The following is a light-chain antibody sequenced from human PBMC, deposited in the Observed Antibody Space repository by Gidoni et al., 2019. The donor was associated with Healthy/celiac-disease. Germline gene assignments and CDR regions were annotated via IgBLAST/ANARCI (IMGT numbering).Light chain of an antibody. CDR2: GAS. Sequence: EIVMTQPPATLSVSPGERATLSCRASQSVSSNLVWYQQKPGQAPRLLIYGASTRATGLPARFSGSGSGTEFTLTISSLQSEDFAVYYCQQYNNWPRTFGQGTKVEIK. J-gene: IGKJ1*01. CDR3: QQYNNWPRT. V-gene: IGKV3-15*01. CDR1: QSVSSN.